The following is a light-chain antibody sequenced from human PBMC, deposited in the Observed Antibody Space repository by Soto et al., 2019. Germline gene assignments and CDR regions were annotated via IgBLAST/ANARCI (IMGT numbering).Light chain of an antibody. V-gene: IGLV1-47*01. Sequence: QTVVTQPPSASGTPGQRVTISCSGSTSNIGNNYVYWYQQLPRTAPKLLIYRNNQRPSGVPDRFSGSKSGTSGSLVISGLRSEDEADYYCAAWDDSLRGVLFGGGTTVTVL. CDR3: AAWDDSLRGVL. CDR1: TSNIGNNY. CDR2: RNN. J-gene: IGLJ2*01.